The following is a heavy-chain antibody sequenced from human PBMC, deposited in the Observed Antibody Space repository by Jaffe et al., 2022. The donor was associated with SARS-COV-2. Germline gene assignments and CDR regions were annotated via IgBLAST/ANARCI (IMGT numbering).Heavy chain of an antibody. CDR2: ISHTGGTI. CDR1: GFTFSAYY. V-gene: IGHV3-11*01. J-gene: IGHJ4*02. CDR3: AKIRRWAFEY. Sequence: QVQLVESGGGLVKPGGSLGLSCAASGFTFSAYYMTWIRQAPGKGLEWVSYISHTGGTIYYADSVKGRFTISRDDAKNSLYLQMKSLRAEDTAVYYCAKIRRWAFEYWGQGTLVTVSS. D-gene: IGHD4-17*01.